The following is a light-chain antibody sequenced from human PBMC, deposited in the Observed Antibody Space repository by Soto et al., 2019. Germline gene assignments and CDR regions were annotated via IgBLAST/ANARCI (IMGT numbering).Light chain of an antibody. CDR1: QSIRSW. J-gene: IGKJ1*01. V-gene: IGKV1-39*01. Sequence: DIQMTQSPSILSASVGDRVTITCRASQSIRSWLAWYQQKPGKAPKLLIYAASSLQSGVPSRFSGSGSGTDFTLTISSLQPEDFATYYCQQSYSTWTFGQGTKVDIK. CDR3: QQSYSTWT. CDR2: AAS.